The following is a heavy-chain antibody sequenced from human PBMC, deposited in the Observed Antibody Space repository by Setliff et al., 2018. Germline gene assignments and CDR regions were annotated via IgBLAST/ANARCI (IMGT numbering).Heavy chain of an antibody. Sequence: ASVKVSCKASGYTFTNYGITWVRQAPGRGLEWMGWANNNNFNTNYAQKFQGRVTMTIDTSTDTVYMELRSLKSDDTALYYCARINFYVSSGYYYAPDYWGQGTLVTVSS. CDR1: GYTFTNYG. D-gene: IGHD3-22*01. J-gene: IGHJ4*02. CDR2: ANNNNFNT. CDR3: ARINFYVSSGYYYAPDY. V-gene: IGHV1-18*01.